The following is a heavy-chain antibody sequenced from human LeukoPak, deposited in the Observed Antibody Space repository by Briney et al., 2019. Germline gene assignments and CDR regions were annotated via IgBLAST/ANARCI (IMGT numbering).Heavy chain of an antibody. D-gene: IGHD5-18*01. CDR3: ARGSYGYDY. J-gene: IGHJ4*02. CDR2: INSDGSST. Sequence: GGSLRLSCAASGFTFSSYWMHRVRQGPGKGLVWVSRINSDGSSTTYADSVKGRFTISRDNAKNTLYLQMNSLRAEDTAVYYCARGSYGYDYWGQGTLVTVSS. V-gene: IGHV3-74*01. CDR1: GFTFSSYW.